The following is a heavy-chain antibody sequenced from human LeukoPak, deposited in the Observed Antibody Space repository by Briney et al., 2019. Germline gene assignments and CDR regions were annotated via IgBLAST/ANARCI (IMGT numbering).Heavy chain of an antibody. Sequence: ASVKVSCKASGYTFTGHYMHWVRQAPGQGLEWMGWISPNSGDTDYAQRFQGRVTMTRDTSISTAYMELSRLRSDDTAVYYCAREIAAAGPFDYWGQGTLVTVSS. CDR1: GYTFTGHY. J-gene: IGHJ4*02. CDR2: ISPNSGDT. CDR3: AREIAAAGPFDY. D-gene: IGHD6-13*01. V-gene: IGHV1-2*02.